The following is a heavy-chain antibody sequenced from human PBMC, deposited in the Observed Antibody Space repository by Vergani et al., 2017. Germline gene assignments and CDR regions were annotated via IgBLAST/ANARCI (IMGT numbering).Heavy chain of an antibody. Sequence: VQLEESGGGVVQPGRSLRLSCAGSGFTLSSHAMHWVRQAPGRGLEWISSIKFPPGEIFYADSVKGRFTISRDNVKNVLFLQMENLRAADTGVYFCARDITASVKSPPPPDWFDPWGQGSLVTVSS. CDR3: ARDITASVKSPPPPDWFDP. V-gene: IGHV3-21*06. CDR2: IKFPPGEI. J-gene: IGHJ5*02. D-gene: IGHD4-17*01. CDR1: GFTLSSHA.